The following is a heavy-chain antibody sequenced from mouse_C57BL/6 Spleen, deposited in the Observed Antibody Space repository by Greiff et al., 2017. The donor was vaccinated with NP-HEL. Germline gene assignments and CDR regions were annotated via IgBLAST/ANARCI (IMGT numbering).Heavy chain of an antibody. CDR3: ARRGFTTVVALYYFDY. J-gene: IGHJ2*01. CDR1: GYTFTSYW. CDR2: IHPNSGST. Sequence: VQLQQPGAELVKPGASVKLSCKASGYTFTSYWMHWVKQRPGQGLEWIGMIHPNSGSTNYNEKFKSKATLTVDKSSSTAYMQLSSLTSEDSAVYYCARRGFTTVVALYYFDYWGQGTTLTVSS. D-gene: IGHD1-1*01. V-gene: IGHV1-64*01.